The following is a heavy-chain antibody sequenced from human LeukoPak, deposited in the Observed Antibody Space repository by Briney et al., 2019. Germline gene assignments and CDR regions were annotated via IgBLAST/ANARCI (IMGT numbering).Heavy chain of an antibody. J-gene: IGHJ5*02. CDR3: ARGAPRDYIWESYRYDWFDP. CDR2: IYYSGSA. V-gene: IGHV4-59*01. CDR1: GGSISSYY. Sequence: SETLSLTCTVSGGSISSYYWSWIRQPPGKGLEWIGYIYYSGSANYNPSLKSRVTISVDTSKNQFSLKLSSVTAADTAVYYCARGAPRDYIWESYRYDWFDPWGQGTLATVYS. D-gene: IGHD3-16*02.